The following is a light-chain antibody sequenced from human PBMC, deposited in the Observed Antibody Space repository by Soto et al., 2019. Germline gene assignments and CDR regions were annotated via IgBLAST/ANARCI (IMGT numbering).Light chain of an antibody. V-gene: IGLV2-23*01. CDR1: SSDVGSYDP. Sequence: QSALTQPASVSGSPGQSITISCTGTSSDVGSYDPVSWYQQHPGKAPKLMIYEGSKRPSGVSNRFSGSKSGNTASLTISGLQAEDVADYYCCSYAGSSSNYVFGTGTKVTVL. CDR2: EGS. J-gene: IGLJ1*01. CDR3: CSYAGSSSNYV.